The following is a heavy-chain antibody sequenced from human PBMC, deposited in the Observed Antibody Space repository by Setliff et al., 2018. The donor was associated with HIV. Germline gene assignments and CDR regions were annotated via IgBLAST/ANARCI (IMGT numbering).Heavy chain of an antibody. J-gene: IGHJ4*02. CDR3: ATDLHWAFDY. Sequence: QPGGSLRLSCAASGFTFSSYSMNWVRQAPGKGLEWVSYISGDTRIINYADSVKGRFTISRDNAKNSLYLQMNSLRAEDAAVYYCATDLHWAFDYWGQGSLVTVSS. D-gene: IGHD7-27*01. V-gene: IGHV3-48*01. CDR2: ISGDTRII. CDR1: GFTFSSYS.